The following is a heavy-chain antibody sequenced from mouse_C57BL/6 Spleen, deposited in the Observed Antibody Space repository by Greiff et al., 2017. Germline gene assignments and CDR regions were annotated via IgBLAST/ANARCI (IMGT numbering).Heavy chain of an antibody. CDR3: TRWVTTRYYAMDY. CDR1: GYTFTDYE. CDR2: IDPETGGT. J-gene: IGHJ4*01. V-gene: IGHV1-15*01. D-gene: IGHD2-2*01. Sequence: VQLQQSGAELVRPGASVTLSCQASGYTFTDYEMHWVKQTPVHGLEWIGAIDPETGGTAYNQKFKGKAILTADKSSSTAYMELRSLTSEDSAVYYCTRWVTTRYYAMDYWGQGTSVTVSS.